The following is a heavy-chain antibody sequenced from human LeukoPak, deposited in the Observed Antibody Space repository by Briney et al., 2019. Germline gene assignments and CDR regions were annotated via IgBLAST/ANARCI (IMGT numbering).Heavy chain of an antibody. CDR1: GFTFDDYA. CDR3: AKVSERWLQLGRVY. D-gene: IGHD5-24*01. J-gene: IGHJ4*02. V-gene: IGHV3-9*01. CDR2: ISWNSGSI. Sequence: GGSLRLSCAASGFTFDDYAMHWVRQAPGKGLEWVSGISWNSGSIGYADSVKGRFTISRDNAKNSLYLQMNSLRAEDTAVYYCAKVSERWLQLGRVYWGQGTLVTVSS.